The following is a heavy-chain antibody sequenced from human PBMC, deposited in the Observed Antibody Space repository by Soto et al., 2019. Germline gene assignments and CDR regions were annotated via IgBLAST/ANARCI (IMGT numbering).Heavy chain of an antibody. CDR3: ARYSGSYSRGLDY. D-gene: IGHD1-26*01. CDR2: IRNKANSYST. J-gene: IGHJ4*02. Sequence: GGSLRLSCAASGFTFSDHYMEWVRQAPGKGLEWAGRIRNKANSYSTEYAASVKGRFTISRDDSMNSLYLQMNSLKTEDTAVFYCARYSGSYSRGLDYWGQGTPVTVSS. V-gene: IGHV3-72*01. CDR1: GFTFSDHY.